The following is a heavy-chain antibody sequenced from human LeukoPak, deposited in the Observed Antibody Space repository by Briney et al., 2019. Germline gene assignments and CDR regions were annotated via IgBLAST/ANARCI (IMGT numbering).Heavy chain of an antibody. CDR1: GFTFSSYG. D-gene: IGHD1-1*01. CDR2: IWYDGSNK. V-gene: IGHV3-33*01. J-gene: IGHJ4*02. CDR3: ARDIGRKYKIFDY. Sequence: PGRSLRLSCAASGFTFSSYGMHWVRQAPGKGLEWVAVIWYDGSNKYYADSVKGRFTISRDNFKNTLYLQMNSLRAEDTAVYYCARDIGRKYKIFDYRGQGTLVTVSS.